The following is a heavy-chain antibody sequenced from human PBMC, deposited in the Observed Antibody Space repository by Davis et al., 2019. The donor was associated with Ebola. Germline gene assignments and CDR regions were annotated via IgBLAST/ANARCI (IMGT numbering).Heavy chain of an antibody. CDR2: ISYDGSNK. CDR3: AKDTGYSSSWFYEFDY. V-gene: IGHV3-30*18. J-gene: IGHJ4*02. CDR1: GFTFSSYS. Sequence: GESLKISCAASGFTFSSYSMNWVRQAPGKGLEWVAVISYDGSNKYYADSVKGRFTISRDNSKNTLYLQMNSLRAEDTAVYYCAKDTGYSSSWFYEFDYWGQGTLVTVSS. D-gene: IGHD6-13*01.